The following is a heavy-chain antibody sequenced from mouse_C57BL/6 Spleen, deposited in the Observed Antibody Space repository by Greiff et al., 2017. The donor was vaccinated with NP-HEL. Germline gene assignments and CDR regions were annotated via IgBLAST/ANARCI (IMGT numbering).Heavy chain of an antibody. J-gene: IGHJ2*01. CDR2: IDPSDSYT. Sequence: VQLQQSGAELVKPGASVKLSCKASGYTFTSYWMQWVKQRPGQGLEWIGEIDPSDSYTNYNQKFKDKATLTVDTSSITAYMQLSSLSSEDSAVYYCARGDVTAVDYWGQGTTLTVSS. CDR1: GYTFTSYW. CDR3: ARGDVTAVDY. V-gene: IGHV1-50*01. D-gene: IGHD1-1*01.